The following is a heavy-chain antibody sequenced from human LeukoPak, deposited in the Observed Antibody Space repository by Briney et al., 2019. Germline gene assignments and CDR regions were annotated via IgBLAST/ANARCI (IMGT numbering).Heavy chain of an antibody. Sequence: SETLSLTCTVSGGSITSSSYYWGWIRQPPGKGLEWIGNIYYSGTAYYNPSLKSRVTMSVDTSKNQFSLELSSVSAADTAVYYCARVARFDYSSGWYDYWGQGTLVTVSP. CDR1: GGSITSSSYY. CDR2: IYYSGTA. CDR3: ARVARFDYSSGWYDY. J-gene: IGHJ4*02. V-gene: IGHV4-39*07. D-gene: IGHD6-19*01.